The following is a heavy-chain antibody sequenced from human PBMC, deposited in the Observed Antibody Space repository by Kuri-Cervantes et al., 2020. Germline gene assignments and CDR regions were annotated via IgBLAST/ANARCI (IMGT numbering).Heavy chain of an antibody. Sequence: ASVKVSCKASGYTFTSYAMHWVRQAPGQRLEWMGWSNAGNGNTEYSQEFQGRVTITRDTSASTAYMELSSLRSEDMAVYYCARGDYGDYWAFDIWGQGTMVTVSS. V-gene: IGHV1-3*02. CDR1: GYTFTSYA. J-gene: IGHJ3*02. D-gene: IGHD4-17*01. CDR2: SNAGNGNT. CDR3: ARGDYGDYWAFDI.